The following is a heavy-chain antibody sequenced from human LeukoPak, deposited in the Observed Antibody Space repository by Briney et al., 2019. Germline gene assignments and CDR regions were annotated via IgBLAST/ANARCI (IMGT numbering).Heavy chain of an antibody. CDR2: VNTVSSYI. J-gene: IGHJ4*02. Sequence: GGSLRLSCAASGFVFSSYSFNWVRQAPGKGLEWVASVNTVSSYIYYADSVRGRFTISRDNAKNSVLLQMNSLRAEDMAMYYCVRLRRNSYSSGFYYYDNWFQGTRVTVAS. V-gene: IGHV3-21*01. CDR1: GFVFSSYS. D-gene: IGHD3-22*01. CDR3: VRLRRNSYSSGFYYYDN.